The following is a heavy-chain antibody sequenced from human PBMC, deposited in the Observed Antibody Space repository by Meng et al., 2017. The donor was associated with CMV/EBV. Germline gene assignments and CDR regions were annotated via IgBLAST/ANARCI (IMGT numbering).Heavy chain of an antibody. D-gene: IGHD3-22*01. Sequence: GESLKISCAASGFTFSSYAMHWVRQAPGKGLEWVAVISYDGSNKYYADSVKGRFTISRDNSKNTLYLQMNSLRAEDTAVYYCARGYYDSSGLLPDYWGQGTLVTVSS. CDR2: ISYDGSNK. CDR3: ARGYYDSSGLLPDY. V-gene: IGHV3-30-3*01. CDR1: GFTFSSYA. J-gene: IGHJ4*02.